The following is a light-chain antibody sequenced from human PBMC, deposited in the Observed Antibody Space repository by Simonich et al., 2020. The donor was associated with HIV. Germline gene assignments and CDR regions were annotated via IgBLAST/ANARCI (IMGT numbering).Light chain of an antibody. V-gene: IGKV2-30*02. CDR3: MQRTHWWRT. CDR2: QVS. Sequence: DVVMTQSPLSLPVTLGQPASISCKSSQSLEHSDGITYLNWFQLRPVQSPRRLIDQVSKRDSGVPDRFSGSGSGTDFTLKSSSVEAEDVGVYYCMQRTHWWRTFGQGTKVEIK. J-gene: IGKJ1*01. CDR1: QSLEHSDGITY.